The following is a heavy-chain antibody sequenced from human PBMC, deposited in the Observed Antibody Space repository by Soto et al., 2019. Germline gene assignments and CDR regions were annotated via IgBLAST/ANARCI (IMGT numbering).Heavy chain of an antibody. J-gene: IGHJ4*02. CDR2: VIPIFGTA. Sequence: SVKVSCKASGGTFSSYAISWVRQAPGQGLEWMGGVIPIFGTANYAQKFQGRVTITADESTSTAYMELSSLRSEDTAVYYCAREMATTTPLFDYWGQGTLVTVS. CDR3: AREMATTTPLFDY. CDR1: GGTFSSYA. D-gene: IGHD5-12*01. V-gene: IGHV1-69*13.